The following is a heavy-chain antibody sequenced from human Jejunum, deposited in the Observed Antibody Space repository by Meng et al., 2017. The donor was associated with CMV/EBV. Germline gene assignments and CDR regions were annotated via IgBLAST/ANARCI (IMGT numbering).Heavy chain of an antibody. Sequence: SCTASGSNFTDYYLHWVRQAPGQGLEWMGIINPSRGITNFAQKFRDRLTMTRDTSTSTVYMELSSLTSDDTAVYYCARGTQGAYLDIWGQGTLVTVSS. D-gene: IGHD3-16*01. J-gene: IGHJ4*02. CDR1: GSNFTDYY. V-gene: IGHV1-46*01. CDR3: ARGTQGAYLDI. CDR2: INPSRGIT.